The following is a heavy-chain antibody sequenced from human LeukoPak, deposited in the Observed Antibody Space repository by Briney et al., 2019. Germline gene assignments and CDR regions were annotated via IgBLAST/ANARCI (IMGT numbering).Heavy chain of an antibody. D-gene: IGHD4-17*01. CDR2: INAGNGNT. Sequence: ASVKVSCKASGYTFTSYAMHWVRQAPGQRPEWMGWINAGNGNTKYFQKFQGRVTFTRDTSASTAYTELSSLRSGDTAVYYCAATDLGDYWGQGTLVTVSS. CDR3: AATDLGDY. V-gene: IGHV1-3*01. J-gene: IGHJ4*02. CDR1: GYTFTSYA.